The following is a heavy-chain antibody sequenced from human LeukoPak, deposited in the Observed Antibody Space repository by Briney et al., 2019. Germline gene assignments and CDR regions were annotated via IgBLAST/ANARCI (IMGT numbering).Heavy chain of an antibody. CDR3: AGAYYDFWSGYFDY. D-gene: IGHD3-3*01. CDR1: GFTVSGNY. J-gene: IGHJ4*02. Sequence: GGSLRLSCAASGFTVSGNYMTWVRQAPGKGLEWVSIIYSGGSTHYADSVKGRFTISRDNSKTTLYFQMNSLRAEDTAVYYCAGAYYDFWSGYFDYWGQGTLVTVSS. V-gene: IGHV3-66*02. CDR2: IYSGGST.